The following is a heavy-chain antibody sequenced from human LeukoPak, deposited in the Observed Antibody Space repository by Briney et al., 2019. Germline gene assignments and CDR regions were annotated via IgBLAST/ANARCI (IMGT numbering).Heavy chain of an antibody. CDR2: IHTSGST. J-gene: IGHJ4*02. V-gene: IGHV4-4*07. Sequence: SETLSLTCTVSGGSINSYYWSWIRQPAGKGLEWIGRIHTSGSTNSNPSLKSRVTMSVDTSKNQFSLRLSSVTAADTAVYYCATRSGDYSFDFWGQGTLVTVSS. D-gene: IGHD1-26*01. CDR3: ATRSGDYSFDF. CDR1: GGSINSYY.